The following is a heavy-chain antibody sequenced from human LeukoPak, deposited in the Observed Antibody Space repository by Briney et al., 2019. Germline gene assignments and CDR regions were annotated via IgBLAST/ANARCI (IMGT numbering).Heavy chain of an antibody. Sequence: QPGGSLRLSCAASGFTFSSYWMHWVRQAPGKGLVWVSRINTDGSSTTYADSVKGRFTISRDNAKNTLYLQMNSLRAEDTAVYYCARADYYDSSGYFRYWGQGTLVTVSS. CDR3: ARADYYDSSGYFRY. J-gene: IGHJ4*02. D-gene: IGHD3-22*01. CDR2: INTDGSST. CDR1: GFTFSSYW. V-gene: IGHV3-74*03.